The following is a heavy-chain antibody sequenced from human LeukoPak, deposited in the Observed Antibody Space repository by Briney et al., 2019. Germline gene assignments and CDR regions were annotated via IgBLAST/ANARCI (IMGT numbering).Heavy chain of an antibody. D-gene: IGHD3-10*01. Sequence: GGSLRLSCAASGFAFSSYAMSWVRQPPGKGLEWVSVISRRDDYTYYADSVKGRFTISRDNSKNTLYLQMNSLRAEDTAVYYCARDGKGFGELLYWGQGTLVTVSS. V-gene: IGHV3-23*01. CDR2: ISRRDDYT. J-gene: IGHJ4*02. CDR1: GFAFSSYA. CDR3: ARDGKGFGELLY.